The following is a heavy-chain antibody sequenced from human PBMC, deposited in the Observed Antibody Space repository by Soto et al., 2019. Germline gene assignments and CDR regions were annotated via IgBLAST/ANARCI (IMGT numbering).Heavy chain of an antibody. D-gene: IGHD2-8*01. V-gene: IGHV3-33*01. J-gene: IGHJ4*02. Sequence: QVQLVESGGGVVQPGRSLRLSCAASGFTFSSYAMHWVRQAPGKGLEWVAVIYYDGSNKYYIDSVKGQFTISRDNSKNTLYLQMNSLRAEDTAVYYCARPYCTNGVCYYYFDYWGQGTLVTVSS. CDR2: IYYDGSNK. CDR3: ARPYCTNGVCYYYFDY. CDR1: GFTFSSYA.